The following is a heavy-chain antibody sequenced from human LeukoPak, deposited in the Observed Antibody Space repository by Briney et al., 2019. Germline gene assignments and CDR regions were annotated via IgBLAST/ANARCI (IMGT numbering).Heavy chain of an antibody. Sequence: ASVKVSCKASGYTFTSYYMHWVRQAPGQGLEWMGIINPSGGSTSYAQKFQGRVTMTRDMSTSTVYMELSSLRSEDTAVYYCARDLAQGIRVHYYYYYMDVWGKGTTVTVSS. D-gene: IGHD5-18*01. CDR3: ARDLAQGIRVHYYYYYMDV. V-gene: IGHV1-46*01. J-gene: IGHJ6*03. CDR1: GYTFTSYY. CDR2: INPSGGST.